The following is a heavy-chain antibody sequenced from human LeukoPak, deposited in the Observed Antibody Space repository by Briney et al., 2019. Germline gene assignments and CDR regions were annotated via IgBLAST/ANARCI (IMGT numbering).Heavy chain of an antibody. J-gene: IGHJ2*01. D-gene: IGHD2/OR15-2a*01. V-gene: IGHV3-33*01. Sequence: GGSLRLSCSASGFTFSSYGMHWGRQAPGKGLEWVAVIWYDGSNKYYPDSVQGRFTISRDNSKNTLYLQVNSLTAEDTGVYYCARDRSMSGWYIDLWGRGTLVTVSS. CDR3: ARDRSMSGWYIDL. CDR2: IWYDGSNK. CDR1: GFTFSSYG.